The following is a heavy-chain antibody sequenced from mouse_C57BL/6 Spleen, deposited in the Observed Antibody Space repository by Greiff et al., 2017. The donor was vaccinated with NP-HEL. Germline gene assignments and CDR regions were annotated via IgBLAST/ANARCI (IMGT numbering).Heavy chain of an antibody. CDR2: ISDGGSYT. CDR1: GFTFSSYA. CDR3: ARGDYYGD. Sequence: DVKLVESGGGLVKPGGSLKLSCAASGFTFSSYAMSWVRQTPEKRLEWVATISDGGSYTYYPDNVKGRFTISRDNAKNNLYLQMSHLKSEDTAMYYCARGDYYGDWGQGTTLTVSS. V-gene: IGHV5-4*03. J-gene: IGHJ2*01. D-gene: IGHD1-1*01.